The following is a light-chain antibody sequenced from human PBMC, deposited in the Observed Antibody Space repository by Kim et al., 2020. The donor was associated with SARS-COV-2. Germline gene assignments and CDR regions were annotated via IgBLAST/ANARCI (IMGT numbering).Light chain of an antibody. J-gene: IGLJ2*01. V-gene: IGLV3-19*01. CDR2: GKN. CDR3: NSRDSSGNHYVV. Sequence: LGQTVRITCQGNSLRSYYASCYQQKPGQAPVLVIYGKNNRPSGIPDRFSGSSSGNTASLTITGAQAEDEADYYCNSRDSSGNHYVVFGGGTQLTVL. CDR1: SLRSYY.